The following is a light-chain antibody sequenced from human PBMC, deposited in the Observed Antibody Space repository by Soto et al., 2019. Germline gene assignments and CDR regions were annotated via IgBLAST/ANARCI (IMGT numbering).Light chain of an antibody. Sequence: EILMTQSACTLSASLGERATLSCWASQNVDNYLAWYQQKPGQSPRLLIYGASTRATDVPARFSGSGYGTEFNLTISSPQSEDFAVYYCQQYGHSPKTFGQGTKVDIK. V-gene: IGKV3-15*01. J-gene: IGKJ1*01. CDR2: GAS. CDR3: QQYGHSPKT. CDR1: QNVDNY.